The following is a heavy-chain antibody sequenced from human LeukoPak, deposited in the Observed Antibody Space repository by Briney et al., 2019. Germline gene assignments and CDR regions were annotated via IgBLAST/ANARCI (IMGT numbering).Heavy chain of an antibody. D-gene: IGHD3-16*02. Sequence: ASVKVSCKASGYTFTSYAMNWVRQAPGQGLEWMGWINTNTGNPTYAQGLTGRFVFSLDTSVTTTYLQISGLKAEDTAVYYCARAYQPLGGLSFPDSWGQGTLVTVSS. CDR3: ARAYQPLGGLSFPDS. J-gene: IGHJ5*01. CDR2: INTNTGNP. CDR1: GYTFTSYA. V-gene: IGHV7-4-1*02.